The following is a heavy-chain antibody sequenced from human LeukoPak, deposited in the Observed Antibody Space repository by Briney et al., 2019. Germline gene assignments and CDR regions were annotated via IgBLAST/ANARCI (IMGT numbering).Heavy chain of an antibody. J-gene: IGHJ4*02. V-gene: IGHV3-7*01. CDR2: IKEDGSEK. CDR3: ARVRAGYYFDY. Sequence: GGSLRLSCAASGFTFSSNWMGWVRQAPGKGLEWVANIKEDGSEKYYVDSVKGRFTISRDNAKNSLYLQMNSLRAEDTAVYYCARVRAGYYFDYWGQGTLATVSS. CDR1: GFTFSSNW. D-gene: IGHD3-16*01.